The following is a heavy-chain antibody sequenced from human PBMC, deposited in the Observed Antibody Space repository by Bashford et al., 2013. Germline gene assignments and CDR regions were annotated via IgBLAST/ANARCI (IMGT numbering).Heavy chain of an antibody. Sequence: GESLKISCKTSGYSFSNHWIGWVRQMPGKGLEWMGVIYPDDSDTRYSPSFQGQVTISVDKSITTAYLRWSSLKASDTAMYYXARSQSGYSSAWYAYWGQGTLVHRLL. D-gene: IGHD6-19*01. V-gene: IGHV5-51*01. CDR1: GYSFSNHW. CDR2: IYPDDSDT. J-gene: IGHJ4*02. CDR3: ARSQSGYSSAWYAY.